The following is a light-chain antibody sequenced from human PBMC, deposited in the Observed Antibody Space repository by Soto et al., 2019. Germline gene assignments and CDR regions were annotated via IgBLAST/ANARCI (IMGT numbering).Light chain of an antibody. CDR1: SSNIGSNY. J-gene: IGLJ2*01. V-gene: IGLV1-47*02. Sequence: QLVLTQPPSASGTPGQRVTISCSGSSSNIGSNYVYWYQQLPGTAPKLLIYSKNQRPSGVPDRFSGSKSGTSASLAISGLRSEDEADYYCAAWDDSLSGVVFGGGTKLTVL. CDR3: AAWDDSLSGVV. CDR2: SKN.